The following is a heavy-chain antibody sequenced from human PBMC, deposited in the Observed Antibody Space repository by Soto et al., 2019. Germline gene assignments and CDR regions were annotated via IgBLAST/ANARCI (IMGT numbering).Heavy chain of an antibody. CDR3: ARDGLYDSSGYYLPFDY. J-gene: IGHJ4*02. V-gene: IGHV3-33*01. Sequence: PGGSLRLSCAASGFTFSSYGMHWVRQAPGKGLEWVAVIWYDGSNKYYADSVKGRFTISRDNSKNTLYLQMNSLRAEDTAVYYCARDGLYDSSGYYLPFDYWGQGTLVTVSS. D-gene: IGHD3-22*01. CDR1: GFTFSSYG. CDR2: IWYDGSNK.